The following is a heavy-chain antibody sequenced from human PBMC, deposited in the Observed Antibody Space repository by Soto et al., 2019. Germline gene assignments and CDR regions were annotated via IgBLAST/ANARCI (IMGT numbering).Heavy chain of an antibody. D-gene: IGHD3-9*01. CDR1: GYTFTSYG. Sequence: QVQLVQSGAEVKKPGASVKVSCKASGYTFTSYGISWVRQAPGQGLEWMGWISTYNGNTNYAQKLQGRVTMTTDTSTCTAYMELRSLRSDDTAVYYCARAVQYDILTGYYADYYYYGMAVWGQGTTVTVSS. J-gene: IGHJ6*02. CDR2: ISTYNGNT. V-gene: IGHV1-18*01. CDR3: ARAVQYDILTGYYADYYYYGMAV.